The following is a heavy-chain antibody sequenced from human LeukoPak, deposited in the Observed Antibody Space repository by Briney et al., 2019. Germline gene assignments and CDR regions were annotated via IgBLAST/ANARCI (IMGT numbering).Heavy chain of an antibody. D-gene: IGHD2-2*01. Sequence: PSETLSLTCAVYGGSFSGYYWSWIRQPPGKGLEWIGEINHSGSTNYNPSLKSRVTISVDTSKNQFSLKLSSVTAADTAVYYCAREFSIVVVPAAGYFDYWGQGTLVTVSS. CDR2: INHSGST. CDR3: AREFSIVVVPAAGYFDY. J-gene: IGHJ4*02. V-gene: IGHV4-34*01. CDR1: GGSFSGYY.